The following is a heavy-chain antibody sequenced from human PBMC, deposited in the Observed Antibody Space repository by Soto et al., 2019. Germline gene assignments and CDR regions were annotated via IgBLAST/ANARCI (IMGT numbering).Heavy chain of an antibody. D-gene: IGHD2-21*01. CDR2: IDPSDSQT. V-gene: IGHV5-10-1*01. J-gene: IGHJ4*02. CDR3: ARHMAYWETPFDY. CDR1: GYSFAGYW. Sequence: PGESLKISCKGSGYSFAGYWITWVRQKPGKGLEWMGRIDPSDSQTYYSPSFRGHVTISVDTSKNQFSLKLSSVTAADTAVYYCARHMAYWETPFDYWGQGTLVTVSS.